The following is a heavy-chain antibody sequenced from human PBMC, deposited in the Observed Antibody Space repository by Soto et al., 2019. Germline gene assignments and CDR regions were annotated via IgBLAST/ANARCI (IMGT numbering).Heavy chain of an antibody. CDR1: GGSISSYY. Sequence: SETLSLTCTVSGGSISSYYWSWIRQPPGKGLEWIGYIYYSGSTNYNPSLKSRVTISVDTSKNQFSLKLSSVTAADTAVYYCARVLAVTPTGIDYWGQGTLVTVSS. D-gene: IGHD2-21*02. CDR2: IYYSGST. CDR3: ARVLAVTPTGIDY. V-gene: IGHV4-59*01. J-gene: IGHJ4*02.